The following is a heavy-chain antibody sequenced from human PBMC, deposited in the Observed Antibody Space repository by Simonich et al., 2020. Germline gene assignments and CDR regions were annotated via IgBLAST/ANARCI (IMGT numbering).Heavy chain of an antibody. CDR1: GFTFSSYE. CDR3: ARDFRLQLVEIGTYYYYGMDV. V-gene: IGHV3-48*03. Sequence: EVQLVESGGGLVQPGGSLRLSCAASGFTFSSYEMNWVRQAPGKGLEWVSYISSSCSTIYYADSGKGRFTISRDNAKNSLYLQMNSLRAEETAVYYCARDFRLQLVEIGTYYYYGMDVWGQGTTVTVSS. CDR2: ISSSCSTI. D-gene: IGHD6-6*01. J-gene: IGHJ6*02.